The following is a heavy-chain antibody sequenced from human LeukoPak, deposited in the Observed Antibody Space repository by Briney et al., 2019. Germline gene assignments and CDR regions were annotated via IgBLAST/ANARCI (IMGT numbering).Heavy chain of an antibody. D-gene: IGHD4-17*01. V-gene: IGHV4-39*01. CDR1: GGSISSSSYY. CDR2: IYYSAST. J-gene: IGHJ4*02. CDR3: ARQGGPYGDLDY. Sequence: SETLSLTCTVSGGSISSSSYYWGWIRQPPGKGLEWIGSIYYSASTYYNPSLKSRVTISVDTSKNQFSLKLSSVTAADTAVYYCARQGGPYGDLDYWGQGTLVTVSS.